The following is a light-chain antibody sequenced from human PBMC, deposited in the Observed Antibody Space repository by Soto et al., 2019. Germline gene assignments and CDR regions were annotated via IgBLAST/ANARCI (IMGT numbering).Light chain of an antibody. CDR1: QAISSW. Sequence: DIQMTQSPSSVSASVGDRVTITCRASQAISSWLVWYQQKPGKAPKLLIYGASTLQSGVPSRFSGSGSGTDFTLTISSLQPEDFATYSCQQANRFPYTFGQGTKLEIK. CDR2: GAS. J-gene: IGKJ2*01. CDR3: QQANRFPYT. V-gene: IGKV1-12*01.